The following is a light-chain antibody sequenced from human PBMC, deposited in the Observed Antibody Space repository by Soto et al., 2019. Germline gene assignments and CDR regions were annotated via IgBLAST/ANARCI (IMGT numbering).Light chain of an antibody. Sequence: EIVLTQSPGTLSLSPGERATLSCSASQSVNSNYLAWYQQKPGQAPRLLIKGASSRATGIPDRFSGSGSGTDFTLPISRLEPEDFAVYYCQQYSNSPPLTFGGGTKVEIK. CDR3: QQYSNSPPLT. CDR1: QSVNSNY. CDR2: GAS. J-gene: IGKJ4*01. V-gene: IGKV3-20*01.